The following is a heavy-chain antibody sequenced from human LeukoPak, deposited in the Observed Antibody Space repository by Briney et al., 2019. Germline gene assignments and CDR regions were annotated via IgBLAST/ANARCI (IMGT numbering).Heavy chain of an antibody. V-gene: IGHV4-34*01. D-gene: IGHD5-18*01. CDR1: GGSFSGYY. CDR3: ARGDTAMVMFDY. CDR2: INHSGST. Sequence: SEALSLTCAVYGGSFSGYYWSWIRQPPGKGLEWIGEINHSGSTNYNPSLKSRVTISVDTSKNQFSLKLSSVTAADTAVYYCARGDTAMVMFDYWGQGTLVTVSS. J-gene: IGHJ4*02.